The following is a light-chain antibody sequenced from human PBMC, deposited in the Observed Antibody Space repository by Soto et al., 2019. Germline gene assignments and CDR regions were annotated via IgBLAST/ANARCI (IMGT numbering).Light chain of an antibody. Sequence: QSVLTQPASVSGSPGQSIAISCTGSSSDVGIYNYVSWYQQHPGKVPKLIIYEVSNRPSGVSNRFSGSKSGNTASLTISGLQAEDEADYYCSSYTTSSTRVFGTGTNATVL. V-gene: IGLV2-14*01. CDR2: EVS. CDR3: SSYTTSSTRV. J-gene: IGLJ1*01. CDR1: SSDVGIYNY.